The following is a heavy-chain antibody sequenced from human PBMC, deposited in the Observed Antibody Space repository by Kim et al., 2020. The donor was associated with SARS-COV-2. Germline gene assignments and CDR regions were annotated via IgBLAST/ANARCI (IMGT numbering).Heavy chain of an antibody. D-gene: IGHD6-13*01. J-gene: IGHJ3*02. CDR2: ISWNGGTI. V-gene: IGHV3-9*01. CDR1: GFTFDDYY. Sequence: GGSLRLSCAASGFTFDDYYMHWVRQAPGKGLEWVSGISWNGGTIGYADSVKGRFTISRDNAKNSLYLQMNSLRAEDTALYYCAKEMWEVQQLVPSNAFDIWGQGTMVTVSS. CDR3: AKEMWEVQQLVPSNAFDI.